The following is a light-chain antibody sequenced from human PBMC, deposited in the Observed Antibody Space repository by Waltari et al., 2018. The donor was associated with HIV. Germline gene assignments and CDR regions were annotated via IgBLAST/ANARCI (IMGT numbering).Light chain of an antibody. CDR2: WAS. CDR3: QQYYTTPLT. Sequence: DIVMTQSPASLVVSLGVRATINCKSSRSVLSSSNDRNYLAWYQQKSGQPPRLLFYWASSRESGVPARFTGGGSRTDFTLTINSLQAEDVAVYYCQQYYTTPLTFGGGTKVEIK. V-gene: IGKV4-1*01. J-gene: IGKJ4*01. CDR1: RSVLSSSNDRNY.